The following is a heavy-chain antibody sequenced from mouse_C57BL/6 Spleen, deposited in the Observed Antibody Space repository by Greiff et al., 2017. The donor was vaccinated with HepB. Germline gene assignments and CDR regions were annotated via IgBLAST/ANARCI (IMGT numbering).Heavy chain of an antibody. V-gene: IGHV1-76*01. CDR1: GYTFTDYY. J-gene: IGHJ4*01. CDR3: AREGIRDYAMDY. Sequence: VQLQQSGAELVRPGASVKLSCKASGYTFTDYYINWVKQRPGQGLEWIARIYPGSGNTYYNEKFKGKATLTAEKSSSTAYMQLSSLTSEDSAVYFCAREGIRDYAMDYWGQGTSVTVSS. CDR2: IYPGSGNT.